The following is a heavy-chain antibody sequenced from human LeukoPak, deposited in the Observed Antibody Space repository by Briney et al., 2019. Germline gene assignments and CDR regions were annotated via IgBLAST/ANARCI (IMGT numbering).Heavy chain of an antibody. CDR1: GFTVSSYS. Sequence: GGSLRLSCAASGFTVSSYSMNWVRQAPGKGLEWVSSISSSSSYIYYADSVKARFTISRDNAKNSLYLQMNSLRAEDTAVYYCARDPAGAFDIWGQGTMVTVSS. J-gene: IGHJ3*02. CDR2: ISSSSSYI. CDR3: ARDPAGAFDI. V-gene: IGHV3-21*01.